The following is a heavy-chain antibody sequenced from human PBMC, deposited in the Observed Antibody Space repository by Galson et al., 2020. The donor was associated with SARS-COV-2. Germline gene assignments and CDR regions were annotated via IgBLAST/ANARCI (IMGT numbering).Heavy chain of an antibody. CDR1: GFTFSSYW. D-gene: IGHD4-17*01. J-gene: IGHJ4*02. CDR3: ARDAGSTVTIRPYFDY. CDR2: IKQDGSEK. Sequence: GGSLRLSCAASGFTFSSYWMSWVRQAPGKGLEWVANIKQDGSEKYYVDSVKGQFTISRDNAKNSLYLQMNSLRAEDTAVYYCARDAGSTVTIRPYFDYWGQGTLVTVSS. V-gene: IGHV3-7*01.